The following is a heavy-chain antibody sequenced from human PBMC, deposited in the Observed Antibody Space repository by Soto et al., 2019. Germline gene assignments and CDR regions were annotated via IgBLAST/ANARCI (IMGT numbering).Heavy chain of an antibody. J-gene: IGHJ5*02. D-gene: IGHD2-2*01. CDR1: GYTFTSYA. Sequence: QVQLVQSGAEVKKPGASVKVSCKASGYTFTSYAMHWVRQAPGQRLEWMGWINAGNGNTKYSQKFQGRVTITRDTAARMAYMELSSLRSEDTAVYYCARAGGYCSSTSCHYNWFDPWGEGTLVTVSS. V-gene: IGHV1-3*01. CDR3: ARAGGYCSSTSCHYNWFDP. CDR2: INAGNGNT.